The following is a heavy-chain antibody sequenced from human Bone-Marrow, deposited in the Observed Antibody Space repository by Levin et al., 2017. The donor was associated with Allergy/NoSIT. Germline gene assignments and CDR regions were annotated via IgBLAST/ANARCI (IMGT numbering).Heavy chain of an antibody. V-gene: IGHV3-30-3*01. J-gene: IGHJ4*02. Sequence: RPGGSLRLSCAASGFTFSSYAMHWVRQAPGKGLEWVAVISYDGSNKYYADSVKGRFTISRDNSKNTLYLQMNSLRAEDTAVYYCARTRWDRDGYYFDYWGQGTLVTVSS. CDR3: ARTRWDRDGYYFDY. CDR1: GFTFSSYA. CDR2: ISYDGSNK. D-gene: IGHD1-26*01.